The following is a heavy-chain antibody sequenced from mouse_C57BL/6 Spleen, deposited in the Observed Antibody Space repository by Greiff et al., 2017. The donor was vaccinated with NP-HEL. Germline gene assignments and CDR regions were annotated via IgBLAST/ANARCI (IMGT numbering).Heavy chain of an antibody. J-gene: IGHJ2*01. CDR2: IHPNSGST. CDR1: GYTFTSYW. V-gene: IGHV1-64*01. CDR3: ARRLTTGYFDS. D-gene: IGHD1-1*01. Sequence: QVQLQQSGAELVKPGASVKLSCKASGYTFTSYWMHWVKQRPGQGLEWIGMIHPNSGSTNYNEKFKSKATLTVDKSSSTAYMQLSSLTSEDSAVYYCARRLTTGYFDSWGQGTTLTVSS.